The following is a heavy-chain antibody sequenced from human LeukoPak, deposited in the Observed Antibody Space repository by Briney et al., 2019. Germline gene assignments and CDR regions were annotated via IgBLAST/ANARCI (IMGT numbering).Heavy chain of an antibody. V-gene: IGHV3-33*08. D-gene: IGHD3-16*01. J-gene: IGHJ3*02. CDR3: ARDQDLYGDGAFDI. CDR1: GVTFRSYG. Sequence: QPGRSLRLSCAASGVTFRSYGMHWVRQAPGKGLEWVAVIWYDGSNKYYAESVKGRFTISRDNSKNTLYLQMNSLRAEDTAVYYCARDQDLYGDGAFDIWAKGQWSPSLQ. CDR2: IWYDGSNK.